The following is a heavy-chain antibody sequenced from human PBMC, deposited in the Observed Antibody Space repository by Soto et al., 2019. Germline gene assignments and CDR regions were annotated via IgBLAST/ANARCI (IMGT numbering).Heavy chain of an antibody. D-gene: IGHD3-3*01. CDR2: ISGSGGST. Sequence: GGSLRLSCAASGFTFSSYAMSWVRQAPGKGLEWVSAISGSGGSTYYADSVKGRFTISRDNSKNTLYLQMNSLRAEDTAVYYCAKDPYDFWSGYPRLRWLDPWGQGTLVTVSS. CDR1: GFTFSSYA. CDR3: AKDPYDFWSGYPRLRWLDP. V-gene: IGHV3-23*01. J-gene: IGHJ5*02.